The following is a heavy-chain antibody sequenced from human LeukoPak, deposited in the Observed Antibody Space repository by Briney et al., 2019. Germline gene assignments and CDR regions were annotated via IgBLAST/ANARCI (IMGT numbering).Heavy chain of an antibody. CDR2: INNDGTDT. J-gene: IGHJ3*01. CDR1: GFTFRSFW. Sequence: GGSLRLSCAASGFTFRSFWIHWVRQAPGKGLVWVGRINNDGTDTIYADSVKGRFTVSRDNAKNTLYLQMNSLRVENTAVYFCARGGFSHGFDVWGQGTVVTVSS. D-gene: IGHD5-12*01. CDR3: ARGGFSHGFDV. V-gene: IGHV3-74*01.